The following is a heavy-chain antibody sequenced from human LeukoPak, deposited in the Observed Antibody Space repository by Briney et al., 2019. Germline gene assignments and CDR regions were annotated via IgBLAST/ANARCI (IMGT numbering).Heavy chain of an antibody. CDR1: GGSISSDY. D-gene: IGHD3-10*02. CDR2: IYYSGRT. CDR3: ASSDMFRVYYFDY. J-gene: IGHJ4*02. V-gene: IGHV4-59*08. Sequence: SETLSLTCTVSGGSISSDYWSWIRQPPGKGLEWIGYIYYSGRTYYNPSLKSRVTISVDTSKNQFSLKLNSVTAADTAVYYCASSDMFRVYYFDYWGQGTLVTVSS.